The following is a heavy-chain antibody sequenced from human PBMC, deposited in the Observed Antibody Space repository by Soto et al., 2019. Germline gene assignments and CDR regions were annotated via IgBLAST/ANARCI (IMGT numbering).Heavy chain of an antibody. V-gene: IGHV3-30*04. CDR2: ISRDGSNK. CDR1: GFTFNKYA. CDR3: ARSRSGAVADSFDF. D-gene: IGHD3-10*01. J-gene: IGHJ4*02. Sequence: QVQVVESGGGVVQPGRSLRLSCAASGFTFNKYAIHWVRQAPGKGLEWVAVISRDGSNKYYVDSVKGRFIISRDNSRNTLYLQMNSLRDEDTAVYYCARSRSGAVADSFDFWGQGTLVTVSS.